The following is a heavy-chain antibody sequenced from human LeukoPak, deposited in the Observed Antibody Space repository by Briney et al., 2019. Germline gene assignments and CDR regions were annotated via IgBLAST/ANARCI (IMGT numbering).Heavy chain of an antibody. J-gene: IGHJ4*02. D-gene: IGHD2-2*01. CDR3: AKRYFCSSSTCYGFDQ. Sequence: GGSLRLSCAASGFTFSSYAMHWVRQAPGKGLEWVSAISVSGRTTNYADSVKGRFTISRDNSKNTLDLQMNSLRAEDTAVYYCAKRYFCSSSTCYGFDQWGQGTLVTVSS. V-gene: IGHV3-23*01. CDR2: ISVSGRTT. CDR1: GFTFSSYA.